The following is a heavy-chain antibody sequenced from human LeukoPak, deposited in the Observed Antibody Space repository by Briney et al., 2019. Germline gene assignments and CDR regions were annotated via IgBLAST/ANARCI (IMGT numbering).Heavy chain of an antibody. V-gene: IGHV3-23*01. CDR2: VSGSGGNK. CDR1: GFSFSSYA. CDR3: AKENGYKTTHFDY. Sequence: GGSLRLSCVASGFSFSSYAMSWVRQAPGKGLEWVSTVSGSGGNKYYADSVKGRFTISRDNSRNTQYLQMSSLRAEDTALYYCAKENGYKTTHFDYWGQGTLVTVSS. J-gene: IGHJ4*02. D-gene: IGHD5-24*01.